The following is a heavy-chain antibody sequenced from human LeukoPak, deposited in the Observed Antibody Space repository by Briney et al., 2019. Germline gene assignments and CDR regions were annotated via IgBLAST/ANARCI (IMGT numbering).Heavy chain of an antibody. CDR3: TRGEHDSDC. D-gene: IGHD1-1*01. Sequence: KTSETLSLTCSVSGGSINFYYWNWIRQPAGKGLEWVGRIYSSGSTNYNPSLKGRVTMSVDTSKNQFSLNLSSVTAADTAVYYCTRGEHDSDCWGQGILVTVSS. CDR1: GGSINFYY. CDR2: IYSSGST. J-gene: IGHJ4*02. V-gene: IGHV4-4*07.